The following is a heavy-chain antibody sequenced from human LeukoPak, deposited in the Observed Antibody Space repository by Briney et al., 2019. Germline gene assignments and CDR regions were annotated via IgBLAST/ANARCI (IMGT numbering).Heavy chain of an antibody. D-gene: IGHD4-23*01. CDR2: IYSGGST. Sequence: PGGSLRLSCAASGLTVSSNYMSWVRQAPGKGLEWVSVIYSGGSTYYADSVKGRFTISRDNSKNTLYLQMNSLRAEDTAVYYCARDRNRGDYGGTFDYWGQGTLVTVSS. CDR3: ARDRNRGDYGGTFDY. V-gene: IGHV3-53*05. CDR1: GLTVSSNY. J-gene: IGHJ4*02.